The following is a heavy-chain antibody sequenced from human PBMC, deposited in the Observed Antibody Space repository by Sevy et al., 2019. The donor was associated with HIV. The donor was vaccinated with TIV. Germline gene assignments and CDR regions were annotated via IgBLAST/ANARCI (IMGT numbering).Heavy chain of an antibody. V-gene: IGHV1-2*02. J-gene: IGHJ4*02. CDR1: GYTFTGYY. D-gene: IGHD5-12*01. CDR3: ARAGVEMATIYPFDY. Sequence: ASVKVSCKASGYTFTGYYMHWVRQAPGQGLEWMGWINPNSGGTNYAQKFQGRVTMTRDTSISTAYMELGRLRSDDTAVYYCARAGVEMATIYPFDYWGQGTLVTVSS. CDR2: INPNSGGT.